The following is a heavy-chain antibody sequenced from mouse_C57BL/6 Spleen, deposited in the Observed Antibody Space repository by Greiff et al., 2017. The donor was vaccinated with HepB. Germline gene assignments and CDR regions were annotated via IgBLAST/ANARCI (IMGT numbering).Heavy chain of an antibody. CDR2: IDPETGGT. J-gene: IGHJ2*01. V-gene: IGHV1-15*01. Sequence: VQLQQSGAELVRPGASVTLSCKASGYTFTDYEMHWVKQTPVHGLEWIGAIDPETGGTAYNQKFKGKAILTADKSSSTAYMKLRSLTSEDSAVYYCTGIFRYYGSSYFDYWGQGTTLTVSS. D-gene: IGHD1-1*01. CDR1: GYTFTDYE. CDR3: TGIFRYYGSSYFDY.